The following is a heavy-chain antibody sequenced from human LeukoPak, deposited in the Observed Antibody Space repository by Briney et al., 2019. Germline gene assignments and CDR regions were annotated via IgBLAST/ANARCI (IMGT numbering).Heavy chain of an antibody. Sequence: ASVKVSCKASGYTFTSYDINWVRQATGQGLEWMGWMNPNSGNTGYAQKFQGRVTMTRNTSISTAYMELSSLRSEDTAVYYCASVVGATFYYYSSGTDVWGQGTKVNVSS. V-gene: IGHV1-8*01. CDR3: ASVVGATFYYYSSGTDV. CDR1: GYTFTSYD. J-gene: IGHJ6*02. CDR2: MNPNSGNT. D-gene: IGHD1-26*01.